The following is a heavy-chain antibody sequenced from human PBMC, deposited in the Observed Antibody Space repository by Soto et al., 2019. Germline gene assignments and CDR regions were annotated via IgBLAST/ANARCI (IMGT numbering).Heavy chain of an antibody. CDR2: INSDETIT. Sequence: GGSLRLSCAASGFTLSNYWMHWVRQSPGKGLVWVSRINSDETITSYADSVKGRFTISRDKAKNTLYLQMSSLRVEDTALYYCVCFECGRTAVVTAMEANDYWGQGALVTVSS. CDR1: GFTLSNYW. J-gene: IGHJ4*02. V-gene: IGHV3-74*01. D-gene: IGHD2-21*02. CDR3: VCFECGRTAVVTAMEANDY.